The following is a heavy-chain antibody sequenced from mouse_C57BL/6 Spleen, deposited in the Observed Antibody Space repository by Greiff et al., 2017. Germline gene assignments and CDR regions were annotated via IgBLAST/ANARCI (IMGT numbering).Heavy chain of an antibody. D-gene: IGHD2-4*01. CDR2: INPNNGGT. J-gene: IGHJ3*01. CDR3: EREDDYGAPFAY. Sequence: VQLQQSGPELVKPGASVKISCKASGYTFTDYYMNWVKQSHGKSLEWIGDINPNNGGTSYNQKFKGKATLTVDKSSSTAYMELRSLTSEDSAVYDCEREDDYGAPFAYWGQGTLVTVSA. V-gene: IGHV1-26*01. CDR1: GYTFTDYY.